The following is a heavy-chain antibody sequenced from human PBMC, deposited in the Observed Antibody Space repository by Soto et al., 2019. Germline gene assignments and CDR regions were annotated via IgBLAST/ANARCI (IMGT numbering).Heavy chain of an antibody. J-gene: IGHJ3*02. CDR2: FDPEDGET. D-gene: IGHD5-12*01. CDR3: APDPGRWLQFGAFDI. V-gene: IGHV1-24*01. CDR1: GYTLTELS. Sequence: ASVKVSCKVSGYTLTELSMHWVRQAPGKGLEWMGGFDPEDGETIYAQKFQGRVTMTEDTSTDTAYMELSSLRSEDTAVYYCAPDPGRWLQFGAFDIWGQGTMVTVSS.